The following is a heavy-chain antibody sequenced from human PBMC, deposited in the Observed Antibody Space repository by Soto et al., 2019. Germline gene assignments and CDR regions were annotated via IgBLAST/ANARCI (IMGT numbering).Heavy chain of an antibody. Sequence: ASVKVSCKASGYTSADFCISWVRQAPGQGLEWMGWVSGNNGASNPAPKVQGRITMTLDTSTGVSYMALRSLRSDDTAIYYCVRDQKYFRVNGNWFDSWGQGTLVTVSS. V-gene: IGHV1-18*04. CDR3: VRDQKYFRVNGNWFDS. CDR1: GYTSADFC. D-gene: IGHD2-2*01. CDR2: VSGNNGAS. J-gene: IGHJ5*01.